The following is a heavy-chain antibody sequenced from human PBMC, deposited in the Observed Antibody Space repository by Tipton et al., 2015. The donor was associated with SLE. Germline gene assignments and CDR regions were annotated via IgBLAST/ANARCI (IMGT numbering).Heavy chain of an antibody. V-gene: IGHV4-4*02. CDR1: GVSISSYNW. CDR2: IYHSGNT. J-gene: IGHJ4*02. CDR3: ARDPFPGSNGAVDY. D-gene: IGHD2-8*01. Sequence: TLSLTCAVSGVSISSYNWWSWVRQSPGKGLEWIGEIYHSGNTNYNPSLRGRVTISVDESKNQFSLKVSSVTAADTAVYYCARDPFPGSNGAVDYWGQGILVTVSS.